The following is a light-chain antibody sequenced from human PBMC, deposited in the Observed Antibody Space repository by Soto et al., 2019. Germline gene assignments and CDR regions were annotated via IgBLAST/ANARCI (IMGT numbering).Light chain of an antibody. CDR1: NVGSKS. V-gene: IGLV3-21*02. J-gene: IGLJ1*01. CDR2: DDS. Sequence: SYELTQPPSVSVAPGQTATVTCRGPNVGSKSVHWYQQKPGQAPVLVVYDDSDRPSGIPERFSGSNSGNTATLTISRVEAGDEADYYCQVWDTGSDQGVFGTGTKLTVL. CDR3: QVWDTGSDQGV.